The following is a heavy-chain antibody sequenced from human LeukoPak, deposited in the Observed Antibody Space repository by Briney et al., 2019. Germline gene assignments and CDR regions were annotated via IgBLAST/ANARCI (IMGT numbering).Heavy chain of an antibody. CDR2: IYTSGST. CDR1: GGSISSYY. J-gene: IGHJ3*02. Sequence: PSETLSLTCTVSGGSISSYYWSWIRQPAGKGLEWIGRIYTSGSTNYNPSLKSRVTMSVDTSKNQFSLKLSSVTAADAAVYYCARDCSSTTCYIAGAAFDIWGQATMVTVSS. D-gene: IGHD2-2*02. V-gene: IGHV4-4*07. CDR3: ARDCSSTTCYIAGAAFDI.